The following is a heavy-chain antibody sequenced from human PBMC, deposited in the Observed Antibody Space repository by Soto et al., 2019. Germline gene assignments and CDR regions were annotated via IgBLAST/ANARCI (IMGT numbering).Heavy chain of an antibody. CDR3: AAGDSSDTGDH. V-gene: IGHV1-69*01. CDR2: TTAILGTR. D-gene: IGHD5-18*01. Sequence: QVQLVQSGAEVKKPGSSVKVSCKASGDTLSHYGVSWVRQVPGKGLEWMGGTTAILGTRVYAQKFQGRMTITSDESTTTSYMELTSLTSDATAVYSCAAGDSSDTGDHWGQGTLVTVSS. CDR1: GDTLSHYG. J-gene: IGHJ4*02.